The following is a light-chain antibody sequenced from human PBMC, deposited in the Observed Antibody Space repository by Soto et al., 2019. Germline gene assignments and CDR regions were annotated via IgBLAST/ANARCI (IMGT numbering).Light chain of an antibody. V-gene: IGKV3-15*01. CDR2: GAS. Sequence: EIVLTQSPGTLSVSPGERATLSCRASQSVSSKLAWYQQKPGQAPRLLFYGASTGATGIPARFSGSGSETAFTLSISSRQSEDFAVYYCQQYNNWPGTFGQGTKVEIK. CDR1: QSVSSK. CDR3: QQYNNWPGT. J-gene: IGKJ1*01.